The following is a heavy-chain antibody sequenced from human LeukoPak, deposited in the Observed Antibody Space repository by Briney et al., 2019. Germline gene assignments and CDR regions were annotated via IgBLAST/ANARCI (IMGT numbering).Heavy chain of an antibody. J-gene: IGHJ5*02. CDR1: GFRFSSYA. CDR2: ISGSGVST. D-gene: IGHD3-16*01. CDR3: LGYNWFDP. Sequence: GGSLRLSCAASGFRFSSYAMSWVRQAPGKGLEWVSAISGSGVSTYYADSVKGRFTISRDNSKNTLYLQMNSLRVEDTAVYYCLGYNWFDPWGQGTLVTVSS. V-gene: IGHV3-23*01.